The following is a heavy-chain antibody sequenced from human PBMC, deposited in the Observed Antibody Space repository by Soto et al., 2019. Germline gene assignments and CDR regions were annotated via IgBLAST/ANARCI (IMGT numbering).Heavy chain of an antibody. D-gene: IGHD6-6*01. Sequence: EVQLVESGGGLVQPGGSLRLSCAASGFTFSSYWMSWVRQAPGKGLEWVANIKQAGSDKYYVDSAKGRFTISRDNAKNSLYLQMNSPAAEDTAIYYCAKVKSVAGQEWGQGTLVTVSS. CDR1: GFTFSSYW. CDR3: AKVKSVAGQE. CDR2: IKQAGSDK. V-gene: IGHV3-7*05. J-gene: IGHJ4*02.